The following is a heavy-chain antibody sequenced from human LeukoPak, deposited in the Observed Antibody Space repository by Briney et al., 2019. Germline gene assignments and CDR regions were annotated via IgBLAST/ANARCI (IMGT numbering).Heavy chain of an antibody. Sequence: PSDTLSLIRAVSGYSISSGYYRAWIRQPPGKGLEWIGSIYHSGSTYYNPSLKSRVTISVDTSKNQFSLKVNSVTAADTAVYYCAREQRRTTVTAYNWFDPWGQGTLVTVSS. CDR3: AREQRRTTVTAYNWFDP. D-gene: IGHD4-17*01. V-gene: IGHV4-38-2*02. J-gene: IGHJ5*02. CDR1: GYSISSGYY. CDR2: IYHSGST.